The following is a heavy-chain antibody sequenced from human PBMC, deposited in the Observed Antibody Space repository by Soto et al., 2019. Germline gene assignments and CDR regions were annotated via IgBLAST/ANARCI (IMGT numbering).Heavy chain of an antibody. D-gene: IGHD6-13*01. J-gene: IGHJ4*02. CDR1: GGSFSGYY. V-gene: IGHV4-34*01. CDR3: ARGVGIAAADYFDY. CDR2: INHSGST. Sequence: QVQLQQWGAGLLKPSETLSLTCAVYGGSFSGYYWSWIRQPPGKGLEWIGEINHSGSTNYNPSLKSRVTISVDTSKNQFSLKLSSVTAADTAVYYCARGVGIAAADYFDYWGQGTLVTVSS.